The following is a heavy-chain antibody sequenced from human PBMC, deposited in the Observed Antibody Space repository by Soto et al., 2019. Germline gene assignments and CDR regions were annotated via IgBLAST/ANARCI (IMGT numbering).Heavy chain of an antibody. CDR3: ARAPGGPPTGNNWFDP. J-gene: IGHJ5*02. Sequence: ASVKVSCKASGGTFSSYTISWVRQAPGQGLEWMGRIIPILGIANYAQKFQGRVTITADKSTSTAYMELSSLRSEDTAVYYCARAPGGPPTGNNWFDPWGQGTLVTVSS. CDR2: IIPILGIA. CDR1: GGTFSSYT. V-gene: IGHV1-69*02. D-gene: IGHD3-16*01.